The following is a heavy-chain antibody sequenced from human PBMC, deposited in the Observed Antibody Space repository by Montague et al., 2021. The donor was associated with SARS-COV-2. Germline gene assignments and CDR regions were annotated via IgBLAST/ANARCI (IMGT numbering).Heavy chain of an antibody. CDR3: ARLSLVVAGIGFDY. J-gene: IGHJ4*02. Sequence: SETLSLTCTVSGGSISTSSYSWGWIRQPPGKGLEWIGTIYYSGSTYYNPSLKSRVTVSIDTSKNQFSLKLSSVTAADTAVYLCARLSLVVAGIGFDYWGQGALVTVSS. CDR2: IYYSGST. D-gene: IGHD6-19*01. CDR1: GGSISTSSYS. V-gene: IGHV4-39*01.